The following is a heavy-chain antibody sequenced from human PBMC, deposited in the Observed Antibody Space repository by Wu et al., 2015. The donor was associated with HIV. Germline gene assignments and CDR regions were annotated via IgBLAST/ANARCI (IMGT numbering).Heavy chain of an antibody. D-gene: IGHD4-23*01. CDR1: GYTFTGYY. CDR3: ARDPYGGNSGDAFDI. Sequence: QVQLVQSGAEVKKPGASVKVSCKASGYTFTGYYMHWVRQAPGQGLEWMGWINPNSGGTNYAQKFQGRVTMTRDTSISTAYMELSRLRSDDTAVYYCARDPYGGNSGDAFDIWGQGTMVTVSS. J-gene: IGHJ3*02. CDR2: INPNSGGT. V-gene: IGHV1-2*02.